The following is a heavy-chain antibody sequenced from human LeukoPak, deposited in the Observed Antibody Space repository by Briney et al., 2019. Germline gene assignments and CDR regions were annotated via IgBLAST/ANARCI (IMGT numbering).Heavy chain of an antibody. D-gene: IGHD3-3*01. J-gene: IGHJ6*03. Sequence: HPGGSLRLSCAASGFTFSSYSMNWVRQAPGKGLEWVSYISSSSSTIYYADSVKGRFTISRDNAKNSLYLQMNSLRAEDTAVYYCARGPDQGTIPDLYYYYMDVWGKGTTVTVSS. CDR3: ARGPDQGTIPDLYYYYMDV. V-gene: IGHV3-48*01. CDR2: ISSSSSTI. CDR1: GFTFSSYS.